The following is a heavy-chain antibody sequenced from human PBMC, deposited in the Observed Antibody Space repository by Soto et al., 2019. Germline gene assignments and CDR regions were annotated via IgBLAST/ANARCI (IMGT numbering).Heavy chain of an antibody. CDR3: AREHFTGGMPYGMDV. CDR2: INPNSGGT. Sequence: QVQLVQSGAEVKKPGASVKVSCKASGYTFTGYYMHWVRQAPGQGLEWMGWINPNSGGTNYAQKFQGRVTMTRDTSISTAYMELSRLRSDDTAVYYCAREHFTGGMPYGMDVWGQGTTVTVSS. D-gene: IGHD3-16*01. V-gene: IGHV1-2*02. J-gene: IGHJ6*02. CDR1: GYTFTGYY.